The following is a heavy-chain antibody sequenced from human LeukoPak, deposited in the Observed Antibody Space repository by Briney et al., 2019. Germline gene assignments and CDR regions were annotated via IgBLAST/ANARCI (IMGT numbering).Heavy chain of an antibody. D-gene: IGHD2-2*01. CDR2: IKPDGSEK. Sequence: GGSLRLSCAASGFTFSSYWMSWVRQAPGKGLEWVANIKPDGSEKYYVDSVKGRFTISRDNANNSLSLQMNSLRDEDTAMYYCARDTRRHCISNSYCGNWFDPWGQGTLVTVSS. V-gene: IGHV3-7*01. CDR1: GFTFSSYW. J-gene: IGHJ5*02. CDR3: ARDTRRHCISNSYCGNWFDP.